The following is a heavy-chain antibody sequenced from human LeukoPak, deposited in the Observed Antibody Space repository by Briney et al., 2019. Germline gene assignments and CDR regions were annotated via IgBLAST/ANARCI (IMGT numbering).Heavy chain of an antibody. CDR2: ISSSSSYI. V-gene: IGHV3-21*01. Sequence: PGGSLRLSCAASGFTFSSYSMNWVRQAPGKGLEWVSSISSSSSYIYYADSVKGRFTISRDNAKNSLYLQMNSLRAEDTAVYYCARDPTWIATYGVGYYYYGMDVWGQGTTVTVSS. J-gene: IGHJ6*02. D-gene: IGHD5-12*01. CDR1: GFTFSSYS. CDR3: ARDPTWIATYGVGYYYYGMDV.